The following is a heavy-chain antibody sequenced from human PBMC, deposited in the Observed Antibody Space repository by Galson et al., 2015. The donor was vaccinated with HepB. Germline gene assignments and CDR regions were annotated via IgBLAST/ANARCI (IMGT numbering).Heavy chain of an antibody. CDR2: IYHSGGT. CDR1: GGSMTRTDYY. V-gene: IGHV4-39*02. CDR3: ASSYGSLFV. J-gene: IGHJ6*02. Sequence: TLSLTCIVSGGSMTRTDYYWNWLRQTPGKGLEWIGNIYHSGGTSSNPSLRSRVIISVDTSKNHFSLKLISVTAADTAVYYCASSYGSLFVWGQGTTVTVSS. D-gene: IGHD3-10*01.